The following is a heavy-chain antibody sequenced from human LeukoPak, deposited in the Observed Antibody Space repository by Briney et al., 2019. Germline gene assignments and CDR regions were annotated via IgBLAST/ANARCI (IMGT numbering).Heavy chain of an antibody. CDR1: GFTFSSYA. CDR3: ARDLQQWLVLYWFDP. V-gene: IGHV3-30-3*01. D-gene: IGHD6-19*01. Sequence: QPGGSLRLSCAASGFTFSSYAMPWVRQAPGKGLEWVAVISYDGSNKYYADSVKGRFTISRDNSKNTLYLQMNSLRAEDTAVYYCARDLQQWLVLYWFDPWGQGTLVTVSS. CDR2: ISYDGSNK. J-gene: IGHJ5*02.